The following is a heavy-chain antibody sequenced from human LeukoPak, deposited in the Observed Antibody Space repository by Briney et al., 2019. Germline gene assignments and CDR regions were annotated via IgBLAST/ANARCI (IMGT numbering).Heavy chain of an antibody. Sequence: GGSLRLSCAASGFTFSSYAMHWVRQAPGKRRERVALISYDGSNKYYADSVKGRLTISRDNSKNTLYLQMNSLRAEDTAVYYCARDFTMVRGVILDYWGQGTLVTVSS. CDR1: GFTFSSYA. V-gene: IGHV3-30*04. D-gene: IGHD3-10*01. J-gene: IGHJ4*02. CDR3: ARDFTMVRGVILDY. CDR2: ISYDGSNK.